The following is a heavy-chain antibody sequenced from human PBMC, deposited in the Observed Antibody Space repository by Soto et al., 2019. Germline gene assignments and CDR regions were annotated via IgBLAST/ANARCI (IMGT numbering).Heavy chain of an antibody. V-gene: IGHV1-69*13. CDR2: IIPIFGTA. Sequence: ASVKVSCKASGGTFSSYAISWVRQAPGQGLEWMGGIIPIFGTANYAQKFQGRVTITADESTSTAYMELSSLRSEDTAVYYCARGKNEEYSRFPNLDGMDVWGQGTTVTVSS. D-gene: IGHD6-6*01. CDR1: GGTFSSYA. CDR3: ARGKNEEYSRFPNLDGMDV. J-gene: IGHJ6*02.